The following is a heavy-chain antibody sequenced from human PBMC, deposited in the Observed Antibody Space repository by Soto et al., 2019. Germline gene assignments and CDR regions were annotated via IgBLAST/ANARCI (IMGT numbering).Heavy chain of an antibody. CDR1: GGSFGHFY. Sequence: QVQLQQWGAGLVKPSETLSLTCAVYGGSFGHFYWXWXRQSPERGLEWIGEINHSGSTNYNPSLKSRVAISVDTSKEQVALHVTSVTAADXAVXXXAXPXXXXXXXXYXGLDVWGQGTTVTVSS. J-gene: IGHJ6*02. CDR3: AXPXXXXXXXXYXGLDV. V-gene: IGHV4-34*01. CDR2: INHSGST.